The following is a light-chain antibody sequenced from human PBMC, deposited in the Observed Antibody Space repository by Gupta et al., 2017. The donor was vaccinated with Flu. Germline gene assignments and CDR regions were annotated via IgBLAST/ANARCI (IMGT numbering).Light chain of an antibody. J-gene: IGKJ1*01. Sequence: EIVLTQSPGTLSLSPGERGTLSCWASQNISSRYLAWYQQKSGQAPRLLMYGAFNRATGIPDRFSGSASGTDFTLTISRLEPEDFAVYYCHQHGSSPWTFGQGTKVEIK. V-gene: IGKV3-20*01. CDR2: GAF. CDR3: HQHGSSPWT. CDR1: QNISSRY.